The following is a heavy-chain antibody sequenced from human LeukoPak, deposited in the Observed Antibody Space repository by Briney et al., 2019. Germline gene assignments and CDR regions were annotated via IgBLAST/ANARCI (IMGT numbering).Heavy chain of an antibody. CDR2: IYSGGST. Sequence: GGSLSLSCAASGFTVSSNYMSWVRQAPGKGLEWVSVIYSGGSTYYADSVKGRFTISRDNSKNTLYLQMNTLRAEDTAVYYCARDAYGSGSHFDYWGQGTLVTVSS. D-gene: IGHD3-10*01. CDR1: GFTVSSNY. V-gene: IGHV3-66*01. J-gene: IGHJ4*02. CDR3: ARDAYGSGSHFDY.